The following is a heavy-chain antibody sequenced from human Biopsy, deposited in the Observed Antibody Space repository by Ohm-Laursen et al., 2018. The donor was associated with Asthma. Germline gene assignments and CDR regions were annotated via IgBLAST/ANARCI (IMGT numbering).Heavy chain of an antibody. CDR1: GYSLTALS. J-gene: IGHJ4*02. CDR3: ASDFPKDYVRYNFQF. CDR2: HDLEEGGT. D-gene: IGHD4-17*01. Sequence: SVKVSCKISGYSLTALSMHWVRQAPGQGLEWMGGHDLEEGGTVNARRFQGRVTMTEDTSTDTAYMELSSLSSDDTAVYYCASDFPKDYVRYNFQFWGQGTLVTVSS. V-gene: IGHV1-24*01.